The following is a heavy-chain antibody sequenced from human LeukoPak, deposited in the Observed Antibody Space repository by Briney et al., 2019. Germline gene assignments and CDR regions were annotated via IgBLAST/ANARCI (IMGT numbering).Heavy chain of an antibody. D-gene: IGHD3-22*01. CDR1: GFTFSSYS. CDR3: ARDQLYYYDSSGYLTPPFDY. CDR2: IRSSSSYI. V-gene: IGHV3-21*01. Sequence: KSGGSLRLSCAASGFTFSSYSMNWVRQAPGKGLEWVSSIRSSSSYIYYADSVKGRFTISRDNAKNSLYLQVNSLRAEDTAVYYCARDQLYYYDSSGYLTPPFDYWGQGTLVTVSS. J-gene: IGHJ4*02.